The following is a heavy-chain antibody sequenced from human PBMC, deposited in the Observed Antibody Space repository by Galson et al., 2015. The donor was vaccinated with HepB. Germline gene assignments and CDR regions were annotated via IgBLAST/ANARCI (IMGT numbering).Heavy chain of an antibody. CDR3: ARDDIWSGLDV. J-gene: IGHJ6*02. CDR2: IDHSGRS. V-gene: IGHV4-31*03. CDR1: GGSINSSGFY. Sequence: TLSLTCTVSGGSINSSGFYWSWIRQHPGKGLEWLGYIDHSGRSFSSPSLQSRVTFSIDTSKNQFSLNLTSVTVADTAVYFCARDDIWSGLDVWGQGTTVTVS. D-gene: IGHD3-3*01.